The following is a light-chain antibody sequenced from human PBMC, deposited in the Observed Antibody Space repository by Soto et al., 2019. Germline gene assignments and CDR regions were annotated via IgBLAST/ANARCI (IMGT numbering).Light chain of an antibody. CDR3: CSSVGSPNWV. Sequence: QSALTQPASVSGSPGQSVAISCTGTNSDVGSYNRVSGYQQHPGKAPTLMIYEVNKRPSGVSDRFSGSKSGNTASLTISGLRAEDEEDYYCCSSVGSPNWVFGGGTKVTVL. CDR2: EVN. V-gene: IGLV2-23*02. J-gene: IGLJ3*02. CDR1: NSDVGSYNR.